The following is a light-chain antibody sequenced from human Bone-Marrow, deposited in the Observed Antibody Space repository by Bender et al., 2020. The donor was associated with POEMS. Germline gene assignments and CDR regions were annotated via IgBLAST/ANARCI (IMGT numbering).Light chain of an antibody. Sequence: QSALTQPPSASGSPGQSVTISCTGTSSDVGDYTAVSWYQQMPGKAPQLIIFDVNKRPSGVSNRFSGSKSGNTASLTISGLEADDEADYYCCSYAAGRTFVVFGGGTKLTVL. CDR3: CSYAAGRTFVV. J-gene: IGLJ3*02. CDR1: SSDVGDYTA. V-gene: IGLV2-23*02. CDR2: DVN.